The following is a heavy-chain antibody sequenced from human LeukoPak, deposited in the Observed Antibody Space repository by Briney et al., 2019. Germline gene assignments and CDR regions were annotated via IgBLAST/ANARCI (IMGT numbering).Heavy chain of an antibody. CDR2: IYYSGST. V-gene: IGHV4-39*07. Sequence: SETLSLTCTVSGGSISSSSYYWGWIRQPPGKGLEWIGSIYYSGSTYYNPSLKSRVTISVDTSKNQFSLKLSSVTAADTAVYYCARGIAARRSHCMDVWGKGTTVTVSS. D-gene: IGHD6-6*01. J-gene: IGHJ6*03. CDR3: ARGIAARRSHCMDV. CDR1: GGSISSSSYY.